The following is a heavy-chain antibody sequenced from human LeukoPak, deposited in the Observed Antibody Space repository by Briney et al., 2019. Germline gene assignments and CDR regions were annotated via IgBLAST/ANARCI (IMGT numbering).Heavy chain of an antibody. CDR2: INSDGSST. D-gene: IGHD3-3*01. J-gene: IGHJ3*02. Sequence: PGGSLRLSCAASGFTFSSYWMHWVRQAPGKGLVWVSRINSDGSSTSYADSVQGRFTISRDNAKNTLYLQMNSLRAEDTAVYYCARGVWRDYYAFDIWGQGTMVIVSS. V-gene: IGHV3-74*01. CDR1: GFTFSSYW. CDR3: ARGVWRDYYAFDI.